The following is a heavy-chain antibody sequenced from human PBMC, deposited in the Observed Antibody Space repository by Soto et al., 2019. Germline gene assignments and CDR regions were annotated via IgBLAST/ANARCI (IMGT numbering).Heavy chain of an antibody. Sequence: QVQLVQSGAEVRKPGASVTVSCRSSGDSFNDYYIHWGRQAPGQGVEWMGWINPNGGVTKYAQKFQGWVSMTRDTYIRTVYMQLSRLRSDDTAVDYCSRESGGATATLDYSYCYMDVWGTGTTVTVSS. CDR2: INPNGGVT. CDR3: SRESGGATATLDYSYCYMDV. CDR1: GDSFNDYY. D-gene: IGHD5-12*01. J-gene: IGHJ6*03. V-gene: IGHV1-2*04.